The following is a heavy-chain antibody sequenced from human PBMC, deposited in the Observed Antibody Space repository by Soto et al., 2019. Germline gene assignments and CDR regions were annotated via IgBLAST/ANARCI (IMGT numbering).Heavy chain of an antibody. CDR3: ARERPDGARLDP. CDR2: IYHSGST. V-gene: IGHV4-30-4*01. D-gene: IGHD6-6*01. Sequence: SETLSLTCTVSGGSISSGDYYWSWIRQPPGKGLEWIGYIYHSGSTYXXXXXXXXXXXXVXTXKNQFSLKLSSVTAADTAVYYCARERPDGARLDPWGQGTLVTVSS. CDR1: GGSISSGDYY. J-gene: IGHJ5*02.